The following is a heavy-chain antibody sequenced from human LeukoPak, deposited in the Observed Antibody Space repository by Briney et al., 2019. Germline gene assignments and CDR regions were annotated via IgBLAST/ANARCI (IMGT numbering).Heavy chain of an antibody. CDR3: ARGEYSSSWYPFDY. J-gene: IGHJ4*02. CDR1: GYTFTGYD. CDR2: TKSNSGDT. V-gene: IGHV1-8*01. Sequence: ASVKVSCKTSGYTFTGYDINWVRQAPGQGLESMGWTKSNSGDTHFAQKFQGRVTMTRDTSISTAFMELSSLRSEDTAVYYCARGEYSSSWYPFDYWGQGSPVTVSS. D-gene: IGHD6-13*01.